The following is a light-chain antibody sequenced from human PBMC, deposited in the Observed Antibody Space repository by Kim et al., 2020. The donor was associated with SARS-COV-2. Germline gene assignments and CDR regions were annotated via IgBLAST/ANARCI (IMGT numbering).Light chain of an antibody. CDR2: TAS. V-gene: IGKV1-12*01. Sequence: ATVGDRVTITCRASQSLGTWLAWYQQKPGRAPRLLMYTASTLQRGVPSRFSGSGSGTDFILTISSLQPEDFATYYCQQANSFPLTFGGGTKVDIK. CDR3: QQANSFPLT. J-gene: IGKJ4*01. CDR1: QSLGTW.